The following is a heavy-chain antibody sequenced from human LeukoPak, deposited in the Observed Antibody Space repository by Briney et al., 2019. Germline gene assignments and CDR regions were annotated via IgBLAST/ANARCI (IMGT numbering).Heavy chain of an antibody. J-gene: IGHJ4*02. V-gene: IGHV4-30-4*08. CDR2: IYYSGST. CDR1: GGSISSGDYY. CDR3: AREPKWLNIDY. D-gene: IGHD3-22*01. Sequence: SETLSLTCTVSGGSISSGDYYWSWIRQPPGKGLEWIGYIYYSGSTYYNPSLKSRVTISVDTSKNQFSLKLSSVTAADTAVYYCAREPKWLNIDYWGQGTLVTVSS.